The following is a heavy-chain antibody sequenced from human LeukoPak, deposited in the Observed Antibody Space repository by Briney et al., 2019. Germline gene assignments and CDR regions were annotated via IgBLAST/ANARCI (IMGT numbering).Heavy chain of an antibody. CDR2: ISVYNGHT. J-gene: IGHJ4*02. CDR1: GYSFPSYG. Sequence: GASVKVSCKASGYSFPSYGITWVRQAPGQGLEWMGRISVYNGHTTYAQNFQGRVTMTTETSTSTAYMELRSLRSDDTAVYYCARGGDIVATVEYFDYWGQGTLVTVSS. D-gene: IGHD5-12*01. V-gene: IGHV1-18*01. CDR3: ARGGDIVATVEYFDY.